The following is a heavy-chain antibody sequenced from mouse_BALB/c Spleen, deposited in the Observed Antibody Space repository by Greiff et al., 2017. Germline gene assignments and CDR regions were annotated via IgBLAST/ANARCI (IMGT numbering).Heavy chain of an antibody. CDR3: ARQGTTAPTFAYYFDY. J-gene: IGHJ2*01. V-gene: IGHV5-12-1*01. CDR1: GFAFSSYD. CDR2: ISSGGGST. D-gene: IGHD1-2*01. Sequence: EVQVVESGGGLVKPGGSLKLSCAASGFAFSSYDMSWVRQTPEKRLEWVAYISSGGGSTYYPDTVKGRFTISRDNAKNTLYLQMSSLKSEDTAMYYCARQGTTAPTFAYYFDYWGQGTTLTVSS.